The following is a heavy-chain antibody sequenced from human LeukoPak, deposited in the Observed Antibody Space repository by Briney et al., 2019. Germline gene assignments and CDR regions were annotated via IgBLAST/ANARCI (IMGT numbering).Heavy chain of an antibody. CDR1: GYTFTGYY. CDR3: ARDYYYDSSGYYPLGY. D-gene: IGHD3-22*01. J-gene: IGHJ4*02. V-gene: IGHV1-2*02. Sequence: ASVKVSCKASGYTFTGYYMHWVRQAPGQGLEWMGWINPNSGGTNYAQKFQGRVTMTRDTSISTAYMELSRLRSDDTAVYYCARDYYYDSSGYYPLGYWGQGPLVTVSS. CDR2: INPNSGGT.